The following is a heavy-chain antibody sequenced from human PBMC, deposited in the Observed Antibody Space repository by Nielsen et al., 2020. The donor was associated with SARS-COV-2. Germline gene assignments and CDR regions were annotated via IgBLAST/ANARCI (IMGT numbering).Heavy chain of an antibody. Sequence: GGSLRLSCAASGFMFSTYAMSWVRQAPGKGLEWVSGIIGSGGRTHYADSVKGRFTISRDNSKNTLYLQMNSLRAEDTATYYCARVSGYYWPQDYWGQGTLVTVSS. V-gene: IGHV3-23*01. J-gene: IGHJ4*02. CDR1: GFMFSTYA. D-gene: IGHD5-12*01. CDR2: IIGSGGRT. CDR3: ARVSGYYWPQDY.